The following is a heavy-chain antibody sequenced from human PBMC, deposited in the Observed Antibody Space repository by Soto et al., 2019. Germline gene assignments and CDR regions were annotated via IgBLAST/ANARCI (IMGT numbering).Heavy chain of an antibody. V-gene: IGHV3-30-3*01. Sequence: QVQLVESGGGVVQPGRSLRLSCAASGFTFSSYAMHWVRQAPGKGLEWVAVISYDGSNKYYADSVKGRFTISRDNSKNTLYLKMNSLRAEDTAVYYCARDVSGYSSSWYYYYYYGMDVWGQGTTVTVSS. CDR3: ARDVSGYSSSWYYYYYYGMDV. CDR2: ISYDGSNK. J-gene: IGHJ6*02. CDR1: GFTFSSYA. D-gene: IGHD6-13*01.